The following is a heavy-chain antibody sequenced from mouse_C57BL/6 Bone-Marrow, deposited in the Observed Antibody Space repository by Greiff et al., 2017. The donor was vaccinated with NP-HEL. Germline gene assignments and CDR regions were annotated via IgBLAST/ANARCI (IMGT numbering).Heavy chain of an antibody. V-gene: IGHV2-5*01. Sequence: VQRVESGPGLVQPSQSLSITCTVSGFSLTSYGVHWVRQSPGKGLEWLGVIWRGGSTDYNAAFMSRLSITKDNSKSQVFFKMNSLQADDTAIYYCAKGSYYYGSSYDWYFDVWGTGTTVTVSS. CDR3: AKGSYYYGSSYDWYFDV. CDR2: IWRGGST. J-gene: IGHJ1*03. CDR1: GFSLTSYG. D-gene: IGHD1-1*01.